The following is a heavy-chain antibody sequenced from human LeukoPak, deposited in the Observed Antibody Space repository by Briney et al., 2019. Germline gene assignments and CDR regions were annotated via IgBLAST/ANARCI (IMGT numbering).Heavy chain of an antibody. CDR3: ARDMSTRVTPISYAIDV. D-gene: IGHD4-23*01. Sequence: ASVKVSCKASENTFTNYYMHWVPQAPGQGLEWLGLINPNGGRTSYAQNFQGRVTMTRDTSTTTVYLELSSLRSEDTAVYYCARDMSTRVTPISYAIDVWGQGTMVTVSS. CDR2: INPNGGRT. V-gene: IGHV1-46*01. CDR1: ENTFTNYY. J-gene: IGHJ3*01.